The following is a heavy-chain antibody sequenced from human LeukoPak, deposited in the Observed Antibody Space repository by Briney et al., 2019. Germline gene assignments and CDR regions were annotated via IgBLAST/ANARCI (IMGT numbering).Heavy chain of an antibody. Sequence: SGPALVKPTQTLTLTCTFSGFSLSTSGMCVNWIRQPPGKALEWLARIDRDDDKYYNTSLKTRLTISKDTSKNQVVLTMTNMDPVDTATYYCARMQRTAPGRGYYYYTMDVWGQGTTVTVSS. CDR2: IDRDDDK. D-gene: IGHD6-13*01. J-gene: IGHJ6*02. V-gene: IGHV2-70*11. CDR1: GFSLSTSGMC. CDR3: ARMQRTAPGRGYYYYTMDV.